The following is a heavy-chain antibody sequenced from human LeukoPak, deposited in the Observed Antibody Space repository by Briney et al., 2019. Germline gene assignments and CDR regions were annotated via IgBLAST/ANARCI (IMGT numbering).Heavy chain of an antibody. J-gene: IGHJ4*02. V-gene: IGHV4-39*01. D-gene: IGHD4-11*01. CDR2: IFYTGST. Sequence: AGGSLRLSCTASGFTFRDYWMHWIRQPPGKGLEWIGTIFYTGSTYYNPSLNSRVTISVDTSKNQFSLKLSSVTATDTAVYYCARAFRTSNYHFDYWGQGTLVTVSS. CDR3: ARAFRTSNYHFDY. CDR1: GFTFRDYW.